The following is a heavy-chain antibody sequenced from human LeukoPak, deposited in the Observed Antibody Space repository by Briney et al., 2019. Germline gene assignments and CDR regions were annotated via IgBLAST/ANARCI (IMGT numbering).Heavy chain of an antibody. V-gene: IGHV4-61*02. Sequence: KSSETLSLTCTVSGGSISSGSYYWSWIRQPAGKGLEWIGRIYTSGSTNYNPSLKSRVTISVDTSKNQFSLKLSSVTAADTAVYYCARGYSGYDQFLRGDYIDYWGQGTLVTVSS. J-gene: IGHJ4*02. CDR2: IYTSGST. D-gene: IGHD5-12*01. CDR3: ARGYSGYDQFLRGDYIDY. CDR1: GGSISSGSYY.